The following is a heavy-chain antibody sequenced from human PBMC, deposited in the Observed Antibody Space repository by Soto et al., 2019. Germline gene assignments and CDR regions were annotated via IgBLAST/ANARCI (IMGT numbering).Heavy chain of an antibody. D-gene: IGHD2-2*01. CDR3: AREETSTSYGMNV. J-gene: IGHJ6*02. CDR1: GGTISSGDYY. Sequence: SETPSLTCTVSGGTISSGDYYWSWIHQPPGKGLEWIGYIYYSGSTYYNPSLKSRVTISVDTSKNQFSLKLSSVTAADTAVYYCAREETSTSYGMNVWGQGTTVTVSS. V-gene: IGHV4-30-4*01. CDR2: IYYSGST.